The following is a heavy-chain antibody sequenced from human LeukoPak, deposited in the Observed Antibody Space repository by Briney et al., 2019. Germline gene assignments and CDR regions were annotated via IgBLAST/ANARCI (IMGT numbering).Heavy chain of an antibody. CDR1: GYSVSSGYY. V-gene: IGHV4-38-2*02. D-gene: IGHD3-10*01. CDR2: IYHSGST. Sequence: SETLSLTCTVSGYSVSSGYYWGWMRQPPGKGLEWIGSIYHSGSTYYNPSLKSRVTISVDTSKNQFSLKLSSVTAADTAVYYCARDSRLVTMVRGVSPRFFDYWGQGTLVTVSS. J-gene: IGHJ4*02. CDR3: ARDSRLVTMVRGVSPRFFDY.